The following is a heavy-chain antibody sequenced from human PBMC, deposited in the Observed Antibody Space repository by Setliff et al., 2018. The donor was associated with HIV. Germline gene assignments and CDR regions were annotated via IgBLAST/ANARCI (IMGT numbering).Heavy chain of an antibody. CDR2: IYYSGNT. Sequence: SETLSLTCTVSGDPINSYYWGWIRQPRGKGLEWIGSIYYSGNTYYNPSLKSRVTISVHTSRNQFSLWLSSVTAADTAIYYCARVPTSSWYVTTQRTKEYFQQWGQGTLVTVSS. CDR1: GDPINSYY. V-gene: IGHV4-39*07. J-gene: IGHJ1*01. CDR3: ARVPTSSWYVTTQRTKEYFQQ. D-gene: IGHD6-13*01.